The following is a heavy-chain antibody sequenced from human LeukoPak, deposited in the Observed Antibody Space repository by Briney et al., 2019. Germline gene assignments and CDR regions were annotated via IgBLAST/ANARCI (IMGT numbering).Heavy chain of an antibody. CDR1: GYSISSGYY. V-gene: IGHV4-38-2*01. D-gene: IGHD6-19*01. CDR3: ARVAAVAGADY. CDR2: IYHSGST. Sequence: SETLSLTCAVSGYSISSGYYWGWIRQPPGKGLEWIGSIYHSGSTYYNPSLKSRVTISVDTSKNQFSLKLSSVTAADTAVYYCARVAAVAGADYWGQETLVTVSS. J-gene: IGHJ4*02.